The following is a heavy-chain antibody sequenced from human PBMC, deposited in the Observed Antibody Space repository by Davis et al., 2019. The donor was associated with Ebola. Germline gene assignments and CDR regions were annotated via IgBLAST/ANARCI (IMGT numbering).Heavy chain of an antibody. CDR1: GDSVSSNSAA. Sequence: SETLSLTCAISGDSVSSNSAAWNWIRQSPSRGLEWLGRTYYRSKWYNDYAVSVKSRITVNPDTSRNQFSLQLNSVTPEDTAVYYCAKEGLYYYDSSGYFHYWGQGTLVTVSS. J-gene: IGHJ4*02. D-gene: IGHD3-22*01. CDR3: AKEGLYYYDSSGYFHY. CDR2: TYYRSKWYN. V-gene: IGHV6-1*01.